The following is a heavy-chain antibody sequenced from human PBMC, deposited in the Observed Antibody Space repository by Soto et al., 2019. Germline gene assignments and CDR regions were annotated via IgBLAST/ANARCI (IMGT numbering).Heavy chain of an antibody. J-gene: IGHJ6*02. V-gene: IGHV3-33*01. Sequence: GSLRLSCAAPGFTFSSYAMHWVRQAPGKGLEWVAVIWYDGSNKYYTDSVKGRFTISRDNSKNTLYLQMNSLRGEDTAMYYCARCHYSGSARTYGMDVWGQGTTVTSP. D-gene: IGHD3-10*01. CDR3: ARCHYSGSARTYGMDV. CDR2: IWYDGSNK. CDR1: GFTFSSYA.